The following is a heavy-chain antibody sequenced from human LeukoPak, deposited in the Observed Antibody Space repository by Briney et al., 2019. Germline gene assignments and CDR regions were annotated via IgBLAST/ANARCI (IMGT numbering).Heavy chain of an antibody. CDR1: GFTFSSYW. CDR2: INNDGSTT. D-gene: IGHD1-1*01. J-gene: IGHJ4*02. CDR3: AREKASTTGTTNYDY. V-gene: IGHV3-74*01. Sequence: GGSLRLSCAASGFTFSSYWMRWVRQAPGEGLVWVSRINNDGSTTTYADSVKGRFSISRDNAKNSLFLQMNSLRAGDTAVYYCAREKASTTGTTNYDYWCGGTLVSVSS.